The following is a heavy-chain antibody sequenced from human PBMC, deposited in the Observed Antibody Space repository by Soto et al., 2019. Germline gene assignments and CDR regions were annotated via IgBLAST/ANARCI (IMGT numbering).Heavy chain of an antibody. CDR2: IIPIFGTA. V-gene: IGHV1-69*06. J-gene: IGHJ6*02. CDR1: RGTFSSYA. CDR3: ARCIVVVPAAPPYGMDV. D-gene: IGHD2-2*01. Sequence: SVTVSCKASRGTFSSYAISWVRQAPGQGLEWMGGIIPIFGTANYAQKFQGRVTITADKSTSTAYMELSSLRSEDTAVYYCARCIVVVPAAPPYGMDVWGQGTTVTVSS.